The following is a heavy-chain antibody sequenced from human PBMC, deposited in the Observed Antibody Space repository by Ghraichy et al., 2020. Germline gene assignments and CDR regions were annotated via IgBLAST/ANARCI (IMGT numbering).Heavy chain of an antibody. CDR2: ISGGGDAT. J-gene: IGHJ4*02. D-gene: IGHD6-19*01. Sequence: GGSLRLSCAASGFTFSSFAMSWVRQAPGKGLEWVSTISGGGDATYYADSVQGRFTISRDSSKKTLNLQMNSLRAEDTAVYYCAKSQYSSGWSLFDYWGRGAQVTVSS. V-gene: IGHV3-23*01. CDR3: AKSQYSSGWSLFDY. CDR1: GFTFSSFA.